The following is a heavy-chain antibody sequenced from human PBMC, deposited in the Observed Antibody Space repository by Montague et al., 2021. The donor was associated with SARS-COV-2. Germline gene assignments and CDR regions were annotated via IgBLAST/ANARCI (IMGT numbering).Heavy chain of an antibody. Sequence: SLRLSCAASGLTVSSNYMSWVRQAPGKGLEWVSVIYSGGSTYYADSVKGRFTISRDNSMNTLYLQMNSLRDEDTAVYYCARDSYGMDVWGQGATVTVSS. CDR1: GLTVSSNY. J-gene: IGHJ6*02. CDR3: ARDSYGMDV. CDR2: IYSGGST. V-gene: IGHV3-66*02.